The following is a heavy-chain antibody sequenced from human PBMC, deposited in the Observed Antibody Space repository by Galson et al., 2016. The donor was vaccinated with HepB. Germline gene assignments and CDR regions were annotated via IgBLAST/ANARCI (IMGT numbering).Heavy chain of an antibody. J-gene: IGHJ2*01. Sequence: SETLSLTCAVSGGSINSSNWWNWVRQPPGKGLEWIGEIFHSGSTNYNPSLKSRVTISVDKSKNQFSLKLTSVTAADTAVYYCARDGVVVTNYYYFDLWGRGTLVTVSS. CDR3: ARDGVVVTNYYYFDL. CDR1: GGSINSSNW. CDR2: IFHSGST. V-gene: IGHV4-4*02. D-gene: IGHD2-21*01.